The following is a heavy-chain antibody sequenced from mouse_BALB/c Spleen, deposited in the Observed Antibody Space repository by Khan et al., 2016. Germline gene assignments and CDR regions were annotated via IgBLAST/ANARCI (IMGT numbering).Heavy chain of an antibody. V-gene: IGHV14-4*02. CDR1: GFNIKDYY. Sequence: VQLQQSGAELVRSGASVKLSCTVSGFNIKDYYMHWVKQRPEQGLEWIGWIDPENGDTEYVPKFQGKATMTADTSSNTAYLQLSSLTSEDTAVYYCKVITVVAHFDVWGAGTTVTVSS. CDR3: KVITVVAHFDV. J-gene: IGHJ1*01. CDR2: IDPENGDT. D-gene: IGHD1-1*01.